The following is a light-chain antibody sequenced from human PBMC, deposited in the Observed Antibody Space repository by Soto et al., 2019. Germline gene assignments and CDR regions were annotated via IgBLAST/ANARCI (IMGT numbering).Light chain of an antibody. CDR2: DVS. J-gene: IGLJ2*01. CDR3: SSYTSSSTLG. Sequence: QSALTQPASVSGSPGQSITISCTGTSSDVGGYNYVSWYQQHPGKAPKLMIYDVSNRPSGVSNRFSGSKSGNTASLTISWLQAEDEADYYCSSYTSSSTLGFGGGTKLTVL. CDR1: SSDVGGYNY. V-gene: IGLV2-14*01.